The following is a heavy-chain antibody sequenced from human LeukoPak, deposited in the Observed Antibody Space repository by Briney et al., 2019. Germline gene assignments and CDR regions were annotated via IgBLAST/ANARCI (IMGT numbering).Heavy chain of an antibody. V-gene: IGHV4-38-2*02. J-gene: IGHJ5*02. Sequence: PSETLSLTCTVSGYSISSGYYWGWIRQPPGKGLEWIGSIYHSGSTYYNPSLKSRVTISVDTSKNQFSLKLSSVTAADTAVYYCARPRRIAVAGTHWFDPWGQGTLVTVSS. D-gene: IGHD6-19*01. CDR3: ARPRRIAVAGTHWFDP. CDR1: GYSISSGYY. CDR2: IYHSGST.